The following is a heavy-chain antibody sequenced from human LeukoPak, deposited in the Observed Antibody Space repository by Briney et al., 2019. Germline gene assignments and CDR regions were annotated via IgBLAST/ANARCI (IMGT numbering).Heavy chain of an antibody. Sequence: GGSLRLSCAASGFIFSNYWMGWVRQAPGKRPEWVANMNKDGSEKYYADSVKGRFTISRDNARNSVYLQVNSLRVEDTAVYYCARDPVEWEQLLDYWGQGTLVTVSS. J-gene: IGHJ4*02. V-gene: IGHV3-7*01. CDR2: MNKDGSEK. CDR3: ARDPVEWEQLLDY. D-gene: IGHD1-26*01. CDR1: GFIFSNYW.